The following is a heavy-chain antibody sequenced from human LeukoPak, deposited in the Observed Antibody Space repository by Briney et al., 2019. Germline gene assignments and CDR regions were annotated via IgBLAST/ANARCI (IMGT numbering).Heavy chain of an antibody. Sequence: SETLSLTCAVYGGSFSGYYWSWIRQPPGKGLEWIGEINHSGSTNYNPSLKSRVTISVDTSKNQFSLKLSSVTAADTAVYYCARWGFGVVISTFGIPHGKNWFDPWGQGTLVTVSS. V-gene: IGHV4-34*01. D-gene: IGHD3-3*01. CDR1: GGSFSGYY. CDR2: INHSGST. CDR3: ARWGFGVVISTFGIPHGKNWFDP. J-gene: IGHJ5*02.